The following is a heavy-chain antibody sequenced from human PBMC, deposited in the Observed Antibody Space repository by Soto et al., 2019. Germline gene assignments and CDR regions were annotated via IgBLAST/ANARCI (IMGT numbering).Heavy chain of an antibody. CDR1: GGSISSYY. J-gene: IGHJ5*02. V-gene: IGHV4-59*08. D-gene: IGHD2-15*01. CDR2: IYYSGST. Sequence: SETLSLTCTVSGGSISSYYWSWIRQPPGKGLEWIGYIYYSGSTNYNPSLKSRVTISVDTSKNQFSLKLSSVTAADTAVYYCARFAAPYNWFDPWGQGTLVTVSS. CDR3: ARFAAPYNWFDP.